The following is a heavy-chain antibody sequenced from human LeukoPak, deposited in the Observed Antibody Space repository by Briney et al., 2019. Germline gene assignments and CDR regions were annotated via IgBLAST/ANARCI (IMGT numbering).Heavy chain of an antibody. CDR1: GYSISSGYY. CDR2: FYHSGNS. D-gene: IGHD4-11*01. J-gene: IGHJ5*02. CDR3: ARHDFYSNYPHNWFDP. Sequence: SETLSLTCAVSGYSISSGYYWGWIRQPPGKGLGWIGSFYHSGNSYYNPSLKSRVSISVDTSKNQFSLNLSSVTAADTALYYCARHDFYSNYPHNWFDPWGPGTLVTVSS. V-gene: IGHV4-38-2*01.